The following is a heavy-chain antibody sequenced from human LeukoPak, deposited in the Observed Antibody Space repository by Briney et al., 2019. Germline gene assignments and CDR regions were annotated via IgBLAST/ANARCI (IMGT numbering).Heavy chain of an antibody. J-gene: IGHJ6*03. CDR3: ASGSSGYGYYYYMDV. D-gene: IGHD3-22*01. V-gene: IGHV3-21*01. CDR1: GFTFSSYS. CDR2: ISSSSSYI. Sequence: PGGSLRLSCAASGFTFSSYSMNWVRQAPGKGLEWVSSISSSSSYIYYADSVKGRFTISRDNAKNSLYLQMNSLRAEDTAVYYCASGSSGYGYYYYMDVWGKGTTVTVSS.